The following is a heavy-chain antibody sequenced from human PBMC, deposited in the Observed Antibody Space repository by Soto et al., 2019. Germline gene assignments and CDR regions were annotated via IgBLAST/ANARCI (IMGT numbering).Heavy chain of an antibody. Sequence: SETLSLTCSRSGGAISSYYWSWIRQPPGKGLEWIGEISYSGSTSYYPSLKSRVTISLDTSKNQFSLKMTSVTAADTAVYYCSRQGYNRGWSVFDPRGQGTRGTASS. CDR1: GGAISSYY. J-gene: IGHJ5*02. CDR3: SRQGYNRGWSVFDP. V-gene: IGHV4-59*08. D-gene: IGHD6-19*01. CDR2: ISYSGST.